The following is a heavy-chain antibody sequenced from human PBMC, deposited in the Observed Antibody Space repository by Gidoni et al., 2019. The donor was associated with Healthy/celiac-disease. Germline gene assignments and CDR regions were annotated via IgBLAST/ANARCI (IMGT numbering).Heavy chain of an antibody. Sequence: EVQLVQSGAEVKKTGESLRISCKGAGYSFTSYWSSWVRQMPGKVLEWMGRIDPSDSYTNYSPSFQGHGTISADKSISTAYLQWSSLKASDTAMYYCARDYGSGAPFDYWGQGTLVTVPS. CDR3: ARDYGSGAPFDY. D-gene: IGHD3-10*01. V-gene: IGHV5-10-1*01. CDR2: IDPSDSYT. J-gene: IGHJ4*02. CDR1: GYSFTSYW.